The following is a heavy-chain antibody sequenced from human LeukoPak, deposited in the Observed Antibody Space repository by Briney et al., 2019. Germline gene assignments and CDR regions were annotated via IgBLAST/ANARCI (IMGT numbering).Heavy chain of an antibody. CDR3: ARDGGIRYCSGGSCRTYGMDV. CDR2: ISYDGSNK. V-gene: IGHV3-30*19. D-gene: IGHD2-15*01. Sequence: PGGSLRLSCAASGFTSSSYGMHWVRQAPGKGLEWVAVISYDGSNKYYADSVKGRFTISRDNSKNTLYLQMNSLRAEDTAVYYCARDGGIRYCSGGSCRTYGMDVWGQGTTVTVSS. CDR1: GFTSSSYG. J-gene: IGHJ6*02.